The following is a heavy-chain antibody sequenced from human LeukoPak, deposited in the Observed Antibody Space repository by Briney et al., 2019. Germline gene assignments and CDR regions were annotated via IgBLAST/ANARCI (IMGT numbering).Heavy chain of an antibody. J-gene: IGHJ5*02. CDR3: ARGVSGWYFWFDP. Sequence: PSETLSLTCAVYGGSFSGYYWSWIRQPPGKGLEWIGEINHSGSTNYNPSLKSRVTISVDTSKNQFSLKLSSVTAADTAVYYCARGVSGWYFWFDPWGQGTLVTVSS. CDR2: INHSGST. D-gene: IGHD6-19*01. CDR1: GGSFSGYY. V-gene: IGHV4-34*01.